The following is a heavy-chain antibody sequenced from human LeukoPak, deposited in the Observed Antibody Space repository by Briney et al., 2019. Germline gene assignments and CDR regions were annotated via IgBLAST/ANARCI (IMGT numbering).Heavy chain of an antibody. CDR1: GGSMRSGSYY. D-gene: IGHD2-15*01. CDR3: ARGVAFDY. CDR2: INHSGST. Sequence: SETLSLTCTVSGGSMRSGSYYWSWIRHPPGKGLEWIGEINHSGSTNYNPSLKSRVTISVDTSKNQFSLKLSSVTAADTAVYYCARGVAFDYWGQGTLVTVSS. V-gene: IGHV4-39*07. J-gene: IGHJ4*02.